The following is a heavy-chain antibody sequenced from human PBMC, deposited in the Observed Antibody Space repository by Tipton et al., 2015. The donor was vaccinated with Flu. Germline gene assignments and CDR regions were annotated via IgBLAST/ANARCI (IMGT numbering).Heavy chain of an antibody. Sequence: EVQLVQSGAEVKKPGESLKISCKGSGYRFTTYWIAWVRQMPGKGPEWMGIIYPGESDSRYSPSFQGHVTISVDKSISTAYLQGSSREASFSAMFYCSSHYEGNEFLDLWGLGTLVTVSS. CDR3: SSHYEGNEFLDL. J-gene: IGHJ5*02. CDR2: IYPGESDS. CDR1: GYRFTTYW. V-gene: IGHV5-51*01. D-gene: IGHD3-3*01.